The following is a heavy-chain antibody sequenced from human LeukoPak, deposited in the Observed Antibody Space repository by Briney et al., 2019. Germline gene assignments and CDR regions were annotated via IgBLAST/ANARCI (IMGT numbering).Heavy chain of an antibody. CDR3: ARHKGVLPAATPTTPEYYFDY. Sequence: GESLKISCKGSGYSFTSYWIGWVRQMRGNGLEWMGIIYPGDSDTRSSPSFHLQVTISADKSISNAYLQWSSLKASDTAMYYCARHKGVLPAATPTTPEYYFDYWGQGTLVTVSS. J-gene: IGHJ4*02. V-gene: IGHV5-51*01. D-gene: IGHD2-2*01. CDR1: GYSFTSYW. CDR2: IYPGDSDT.